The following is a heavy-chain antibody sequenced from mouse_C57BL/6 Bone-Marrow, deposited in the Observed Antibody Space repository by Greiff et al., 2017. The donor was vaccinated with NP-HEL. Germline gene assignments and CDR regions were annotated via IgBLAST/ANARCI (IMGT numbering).Heavy chain of an antibody. D-gene: IGHD2-3*01. CDR1: GFSFNTYA. CDR2: IRSKSNNYAT. J-gene: IGHJ2*01. CDR3: VRQGYDGYYLDY. Sequence: EVMLVESGGGLVQPKGSLKLSCAASGFSFNTYAMNWVRQAPGKGLEWVARIRSKSNNYATYYADSLKDRFTISRDDSESMLYLQMNNLITEHTAMYYCVRQGYDGYYLDYWGQGTTLTVSS. V-gene: IGHV10-1*01.